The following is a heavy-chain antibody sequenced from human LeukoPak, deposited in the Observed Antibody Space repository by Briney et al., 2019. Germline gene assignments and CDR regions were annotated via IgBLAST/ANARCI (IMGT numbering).Heavy chain of an antibody. CDR2: IYYSGST. D-gene: IGHD3-22*01. CDR1: GGAISSYY. V-gene: IGHV4-59*08. Sequence: SETLSLTCTVSGGAISSYYWSWIRQPPGKGLEWIGYIYYSGSTNYNPSLKSRVTISVDTSKNQFSLKLSSVTAADTAVYYCARQSPEYSSGYYDYWGQGTLVTVSS. CDR3: ARQSPEYSSGYYDY. J-gene: IGHJ4*02.